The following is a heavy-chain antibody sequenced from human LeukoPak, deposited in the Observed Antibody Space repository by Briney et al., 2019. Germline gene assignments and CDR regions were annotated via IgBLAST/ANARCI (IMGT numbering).Heavy chain of an antibody. Sequence: GASVKVSCKASGYTFTGYYMHWVRQAPGQGLEWMGRINPNSGGTNYAQKFQGRVTMTRDTSISTAYMELSRLRSDDTAVYYCARYCSGGSRHPGRIDPWGQGTLVTVSS. CDR2: INPNSGGT. V-gene: IGHV1-2*06. J-gene: IGHJ5*02. D-gene: IGHD2-15*01. CDR3: ARYCSGGSRHPGRIDP. CDR1: GYTFTGYY.